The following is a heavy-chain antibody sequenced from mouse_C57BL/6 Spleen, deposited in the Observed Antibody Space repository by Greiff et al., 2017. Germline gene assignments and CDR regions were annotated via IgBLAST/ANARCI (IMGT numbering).Heavy chain of an antibody. V-gene: IGHV1-64*01. CDR1: GYTFTSYW. Sequence: QVQLQQPGAELVKPGASVKLSCKASGYTFTSYWMHWVKQRPGQGLEWIGMIHPNSGSTNYNEKFKSKATLTVDKSSSTAYMQLSSLTSEDSAVYYGARFDGNYDFDYWGQGTTLTVSS. CDR3: ARFDGNYDFDY. D-gene: IGHD2-1*01. CDR2: IHPNSGST. J-gene: IGHJ2*01.